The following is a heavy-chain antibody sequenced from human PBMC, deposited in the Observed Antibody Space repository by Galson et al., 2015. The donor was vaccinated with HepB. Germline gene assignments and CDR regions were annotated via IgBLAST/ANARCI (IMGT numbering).Heavy chain of an antibody. CDR3: AKEDIGVSGYRWDVGSYYFDY. V-gene: IGHV3-30*18. D-gene: IGHD3-3*01. J-gene: IGHJ4*02. CDR1: GFTFSSYG. Sequence: SLRLSCAASGFTFSSYGMHWVRQAPGKGLEWVAVISYDGSNKYYADSVRGRFTISRDNSKNTLYLQMNSLRAEDTAVYYCAKEDIGVSGYRWDVGSYYFDYWGQGTLVTVSS. CDR2: ISYDGSNK.